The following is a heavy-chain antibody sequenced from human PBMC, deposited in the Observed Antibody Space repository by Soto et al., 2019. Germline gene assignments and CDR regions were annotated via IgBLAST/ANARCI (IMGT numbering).Heavy chain of an antibody. CDR2: ISAYDGNT. J-gene: IGHJ6*02. D-gene: IGHD3-22*01. Sequence: QVQLVQSGAEVKKPGASVKVSCKASGYTFSSYGINWVRQAPGQGLEWLGWISAYDGNTKYAQILQGRVSMTTDTSTKTDYLELRSFRSDDTVVYYCARGGYYDSSGSRNYYNYGMNVWGQGTTVTVSS. V-gene: IGHV1-18*01. CDR1: GYTFSSYG. CDR3: ARGGYYDSSGSRNYYNYGMNV.